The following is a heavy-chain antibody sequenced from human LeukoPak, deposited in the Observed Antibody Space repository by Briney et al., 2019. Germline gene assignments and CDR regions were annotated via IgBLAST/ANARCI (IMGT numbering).Heavy chain of an antibody. D-gene: IGHD6-19*01. CDR1: GGSISSGSYY. CDR2: IYTSGST. Sequence: SETLALTCTVSGGSISSGSYYWSWIRQPAGKGLEWIGRIYTSGSTNYNPSLKSRVTISVDTSKNQFSLKLSSVTAADTAVYYCARRSLAVADDYWGQGTLVTVSS. CDR3: ARRSLAVADDY. J-gene: IGHJ4*02. V-gene: IGHV4-61*02.